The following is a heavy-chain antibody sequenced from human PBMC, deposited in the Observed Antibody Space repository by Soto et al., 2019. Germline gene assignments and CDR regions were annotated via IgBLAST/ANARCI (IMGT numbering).Heavy chain of an antibody. CDR2: ISSDGSNK. D-gene: IGHD3-10*01. V-gene: IGHV3-30-3*01. Sequence: GGSLRLSCAASGFTFSFYAMHWVRQAPGKGLEWVAVISSDGSNKYYADSVKGRFTISRDNSKNTLYLQMNSLRAEDTAVYYCARVRGQQAEYGMDVWGQGTTVTVSS. J-gene: IGHJ6*02. CDR1: GFTFSFYA. CDR3: ARVRGQQAEYGMDV.